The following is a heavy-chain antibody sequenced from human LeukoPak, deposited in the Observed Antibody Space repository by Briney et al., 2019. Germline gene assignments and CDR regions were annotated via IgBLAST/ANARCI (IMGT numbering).Heavy chain of an antibody. CDR2: IYPGDSDT. CDR1: GYSFTSYW. J-gene: IGHJ4*02. Sequence: GESLKISCKGSGYSFTSYWIGWVRQMPGKGLEWMGIIYPGDSDTRYSPSFQGQVTISADKSISTAYLQWSSLKASDTAMHYCARRASYYYDSSGYYYDDGIYFDYWGQGTLVTVSS. CDR3: ARRASYYYDSSGYYYDDGIYFDY. D-gene: IGHD3-22*01. V-gene: IGHV5-51*01.